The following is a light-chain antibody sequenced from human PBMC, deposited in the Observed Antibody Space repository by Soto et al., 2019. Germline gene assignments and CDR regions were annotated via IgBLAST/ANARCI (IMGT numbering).Light chain of an antibody. CDR3: QQCGNSQYT. CDR1: QIVSSSY. J-gene: IGKJ2*01. CDR2: VAS. Sequence: EIVLTQSPGTMSLSPGERATLCCRASQIVSSSYLAWYQQKPAQTPRLLIYVASSRATGIPDRFSGSGSGTDFTVTSSRLDPEDFAVYYCQQCGNSQYTFGQGTKLYIK. V-gene: IGKV3-20*01.